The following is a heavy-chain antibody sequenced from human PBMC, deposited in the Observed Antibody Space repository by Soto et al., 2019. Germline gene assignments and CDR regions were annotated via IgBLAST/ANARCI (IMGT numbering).Heavy chain of an antibody. Sequence: SETLSLTCAVYGGSFSGYYWSWIRQPPGKGLEWIGEIKHSGSTNYNPSLKSRVTISVDTSKNQFSLKLSSVTAADTAVYYCARRNYCSGGSCYAFDIWDQGTMVTVSS. CDR3: ARRNYCSGGSCYAFDI. V-gene: IGHV4-34*01. CDR2: IKHSGST. J-gene: IGHJ3*02. CDR1: GGSFSGYY. D-gene: IGHD2-15*01.